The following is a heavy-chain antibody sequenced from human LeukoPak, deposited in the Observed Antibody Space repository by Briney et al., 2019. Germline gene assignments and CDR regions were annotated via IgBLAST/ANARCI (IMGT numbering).Heavy chain of an antibody. CDR1: GFTFSNYT. J-gene: IGHJ4*02. V-gene: IGHV3-21*01. D-gene: IGHD6-13*01. Sequence: PGGSLRLSCAASGFTFSNYTMNWVRQAPGKGLEWVSSISSSSSCIYYADSVKGRFTISRDNAKNSLYLQMNSLRAEDTAVYYCARGRRRIAAAGATPPAPYFDYWGQGTLVTVSS. CDR3: ARGRRRIAAAGATPPAPYFDY. CDR2: ISSSSSCI.